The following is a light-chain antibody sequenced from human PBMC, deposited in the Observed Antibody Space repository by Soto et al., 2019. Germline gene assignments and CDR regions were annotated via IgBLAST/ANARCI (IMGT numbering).Light chain of an antibody. V-gene: IGKV3-20*01. CDR3: QQCGRSPPYT. CDR1: RSGSSRY. Sequence: EIALTQSPGTLYLSPGQIATLSCRASRSGSSRYLAWYEQKPRQAPRLLIYGASSRATGIPDRFSGSGSGTDFSLTISRLEPEDLAVYYFQQCGRSPPYTCGQGIKLEIK. J-gene: IGKJ2*01. CDR2: GAS.